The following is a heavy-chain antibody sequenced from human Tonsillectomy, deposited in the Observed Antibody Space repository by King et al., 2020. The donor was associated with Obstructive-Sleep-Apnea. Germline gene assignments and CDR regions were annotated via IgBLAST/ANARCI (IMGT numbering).Heavy chain of an antibody. CDR2: INAGNVNT. J-gene: IGHJ4*02. CDR1: GYTFINYL. CDR3: ARGGYSYGYVGYIDY. Sequence: VQLVQSGAEVKKPGASVKVSCKASGYTFINYLVHWVRQVPGQRLEWMGWINAGNVNTKYSQKFQGRVTITRDTSASIAYMELSSLRSEDTTVYYCARGGYSYGYVGYIDYWGQGTLVTVSS. V-gene: IGHV1-3*01. D-gene: IGHD5-18*01.